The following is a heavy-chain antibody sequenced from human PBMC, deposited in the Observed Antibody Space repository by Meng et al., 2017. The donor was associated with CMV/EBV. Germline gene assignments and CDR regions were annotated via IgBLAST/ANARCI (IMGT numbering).Heavy chain of an antibody. V-gene: IGHV4-39*01. Sequence: VSGGSISSRCYYWGWIRQPPGKGLEWIGSIYYSGSTYYNPSLKSRVTISVDTSKNQFSLKLSSVTAADTAVYYCARLGRFLEWSIDPWGQGTLVTVSS. CDR1: GGSISSRCYY. CDR2: IYYSGST. CDR3: ARLGRFLEWSIDP. J-gene: IGHJ5*02. D-gene: IGHD3-3*01.